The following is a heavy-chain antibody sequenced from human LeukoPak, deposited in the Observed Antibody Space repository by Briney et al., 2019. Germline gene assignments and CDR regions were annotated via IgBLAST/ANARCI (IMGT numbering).Heavy chain of an antibody. CDR1: GFTFSSYG. V-gene: IGHV3-30*18. CDR2: ISYDGSNK. D-gene: IGHD3-3*01. J-gene: IGHJ4*02. Sequence: TGGSLRLSCAASGFTFSSYGMHWVRQAPGKGLEWVAVISYDGSNKYYADSVKGRFTISRDNSKNTLYLQMNSLRAEDTAVYYCAKDLTNYYDFWSGYGGLDYWGQGTLVTVSS. CDR3: AKDLTNYYDFWSGYGGLDY.